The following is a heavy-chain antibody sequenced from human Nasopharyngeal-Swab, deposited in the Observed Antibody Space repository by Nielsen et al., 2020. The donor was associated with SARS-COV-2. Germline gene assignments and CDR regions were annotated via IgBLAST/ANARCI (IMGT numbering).Heavy chain of an antibody. CDR3: ARTSWVWFGEFQYYFDY. D-gene: IGHD3-10*01. Sequence: SETLSLTCTVSGGSISSSSYYWGWIRQPPGKGLEWIGSIYYSGSTYYNPSLKSRVTISVDTSKNQFSLKLSSVTAADTAVYYCARTSWVWFGEFQYYFDYWGQGTLVTVSS. J-gene: IGHJ4*02. V-gene: IGHV4-39*01. CDR1: GGSISSSSYY. CDR2: IYYSGST.